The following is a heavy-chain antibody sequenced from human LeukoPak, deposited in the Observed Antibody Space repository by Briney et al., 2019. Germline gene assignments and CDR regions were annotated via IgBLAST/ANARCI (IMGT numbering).Heavy chain of an antibody. Sequence: PSETLSLTCTVSGGSISSSYWSWMRQPPGKGLEWIGYIYYSGSTNYNPSLKSRVTISADTSKNQFSLKLSSVSAADTAVYYCASLGTGDPPGDFWGQGTLVTVSS. CDR1: GGSISSSY. CDR3: ASLGTGDPPGDF. D-gene: IGHD7-27*01. V-gene: IGHV4-59*08. J-gene: IGHJ4*02. CDR2: IYYSGST.